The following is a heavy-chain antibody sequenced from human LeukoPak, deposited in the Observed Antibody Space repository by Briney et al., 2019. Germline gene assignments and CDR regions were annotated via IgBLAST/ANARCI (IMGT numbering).Heavy chain of an antibody. CDR3: ARSYGSGSYYRFDP. Sequence: SETLSLTCTVSGGSLSSYSWNWIRQPPGKGLEWVGYIYYSGSTNYNPSLRSRVTISVDTYKNQFSLKLSSVTAADTAVYYCARSYGSGSYYRFDPWGQGILVTVSS. CDR2: IYYSGST. J-gene: IGHJ5*02. V-gene: IGHV4-59*01. CDR1: GGSLSSYS. D-gene: IGHD3-10*01.